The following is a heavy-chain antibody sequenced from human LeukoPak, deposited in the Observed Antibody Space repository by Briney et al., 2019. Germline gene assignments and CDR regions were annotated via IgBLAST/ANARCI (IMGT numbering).Heavy chain of an antibody. D-gene: IGHD2/OR15-2a*01. CDR3: GTWAFYHGLDV. CDR2: IRADGGRT. V-gene: IGHV3-43*02. J-gene: IGHJ6*02. Sequence: GSLRLSCAASGLSFGDYAMHWVRQAPGKGLEWVSLIRADGGRTYYADSVNGRFTISRDNSKNSLYLQMNSLRTDDTALYYCGTWAFYHGLDVWGQGTTVTVSS. CDR1: GLSFGDYA.